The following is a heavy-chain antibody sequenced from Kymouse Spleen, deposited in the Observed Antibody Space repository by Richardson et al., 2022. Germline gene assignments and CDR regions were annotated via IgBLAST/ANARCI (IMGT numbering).Heavy chain of an antibody. CDR1: GGSFSGYY. CDR3: ARDRNWNYFDY. D-gene: IGHD1-20*01,IGHD1-7*01. J-gene: IGHJ4*02. V-gene: IGHV4-34*01. Sequence: QVQLQQWGAGLLKPSETLSLTCAVYGGSFSGYYWSWIRQPPGKGLEWIGEINHSGSTNYNPSLKSRVTISVDTSKNQFSLKLSSVTAADTAVYYCARDRNWNYFDYWGQGTLVTVSS. CDR2: INHSGST.